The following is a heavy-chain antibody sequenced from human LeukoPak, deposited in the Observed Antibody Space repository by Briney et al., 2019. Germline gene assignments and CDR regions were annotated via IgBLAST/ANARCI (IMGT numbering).Heavy chain of an antibody. CDR1: GFTFSNYW. Sequence: HAGGSLRLSCAASGFTFSNYWMAWVRQAPGKGLEWVANIKEDGSEKYYVDSVKGRFTISRDNAKNSLYLQMNSLRAEDTAVYYCARDYSGSYYPDYWGQGTLVTVSS. CDR3: ARDYSGSYYPDY. V-gene: IGHV3-7*01. J-gene: IGHJ4*02. D-gene: IGHD1-26*01. CDR2: IKEDGSEK.